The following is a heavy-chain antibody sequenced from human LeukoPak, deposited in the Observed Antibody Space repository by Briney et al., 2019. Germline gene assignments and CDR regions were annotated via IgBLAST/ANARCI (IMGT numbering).Heavy chain of an antibody. CDR1: GFTFSSYD. D-gene: IGHD3-16*01. V-gene: IGHV3-30*18. CDR2: ISYDGNDK. J-gene: IGHJ4*02. Sequence: GGSLGLSCAASGFTFSSYDMHWVRQAPGKGLEWVAVISYDGNDKHYADSVKGRFTISRDNSKNTLYLQMNSLRVEDTAVYYCAKDQYDYVRGEFDYWGQGTLVTVSS. CDR3: AKDQYDYVRGEFDY.